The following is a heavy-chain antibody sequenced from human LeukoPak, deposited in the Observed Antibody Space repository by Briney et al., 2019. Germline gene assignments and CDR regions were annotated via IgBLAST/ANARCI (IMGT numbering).Heavy chain of an antibody. J-gene: IGHJ4*02. CDR3: ARRYYDSSGYYNYFDY. D-gene: IGHD3-22*01. CDR1: GYTFTGYY. V-gene: IGHV1-2*02. Sequence: ASVKVSCKASGYTFTGYYMHWVRQAPGQGLEWMGWINPNSGGTNYAQKFQGRVTMTRDTSISTAYMELSRLRSDDTAVYYCARRYYDSSGYYNYFDYWGQGTLVTVSS. CDR2: INPNSGGT.